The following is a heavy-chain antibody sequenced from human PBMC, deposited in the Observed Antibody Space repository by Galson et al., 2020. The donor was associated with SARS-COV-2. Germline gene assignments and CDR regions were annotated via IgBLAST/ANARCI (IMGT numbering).Heavy chain of an antibody. J-gene: IGHJ3*02. CDR1: GFNFSTYD. D-gene: IGHD2-2*01. CDR2: ISRNSGNI. CDR3: ARDLPWNCSSTSCYGFNI. V-gene: IGHV3-21*01. Sequence: GESLKISCAASGFNFSTYDMNWVRQAPGKGLEWVSSISRNSGNIYYADSVKGRFTVSRDNADNSLYLQLNSLRAEDTAVYYCARDLPWNCSSTSCYGFNIWGQGTMVTVSS.